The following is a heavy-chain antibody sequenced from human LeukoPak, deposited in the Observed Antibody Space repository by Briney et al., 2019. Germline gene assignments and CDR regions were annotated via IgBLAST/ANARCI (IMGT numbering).Heavy chain of an antibody. Sequence: ASVKVSCKASGYTFTSYYMHWVRQAPGQGLEWMGIINPSGGSTSYAQKFQGRVTMTRDMSTSTVYMELSSLRSEDTAVYYCARGSPLYGLLWFGELNYWGQGTLVTVSS. CDR2: INPSGGST. CDR1: GYTFTSYY. CDR3: ARGSPLYGLLWFGELNY. J-gene: IGHJ4*02. V-gene: IGHV1-46*01. D-gene: IGHD3-10*01.